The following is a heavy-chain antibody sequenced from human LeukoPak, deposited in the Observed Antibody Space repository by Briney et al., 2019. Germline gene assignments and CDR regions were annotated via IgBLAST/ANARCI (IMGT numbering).Heavy chain of an antibody. V-gene: IGHV3-43*02. J-gene: IGHJ4*02. CDR1: GFTFDDYA. CDR3: AKDMQGYSGNIDY. CDR2: ISGDGGST. Sequence: GGSLRLSCAASGFTFDDYAMLWVRQTPRKGLEWVSLISGDGGSTYYADSVKGRFAISRDNSKNSLYLQMNSLRTEDTALYYCAKDMQGYSGNIDYWGQGTLVTVSS. D-gene: IGHD5-12*01.